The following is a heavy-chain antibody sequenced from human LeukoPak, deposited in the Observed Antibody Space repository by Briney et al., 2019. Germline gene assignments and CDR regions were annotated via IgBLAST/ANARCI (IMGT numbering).Heavy chain of an antibody. CDR1: GGTFSSYA. CDR2: IIPIFDTA. D-gene: IGHD3-9*01. J-gene: IGHJ4*02. V-gene: IGHV1-69*13. Sequence: ASVKVSCKASGGTFSSYAISWVRQAPGQGLEWMGGIIPIFDTADYAQKFQGRLTITADESTSTAYMELSSLRAEDTAMYYCARDLLGSATGYSSGAWGYWGQGTLVTVSS. CDR3: ARDLLGSATGYSSGAWGY.